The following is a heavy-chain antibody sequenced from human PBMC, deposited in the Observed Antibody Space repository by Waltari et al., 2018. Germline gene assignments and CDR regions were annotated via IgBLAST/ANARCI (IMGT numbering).Heavy chain of an antibody. CDR1: GYTFTSYD. J-gene: IGHJ4*02. D-gene: IGHD2-2*01. Sequence: QVQVVQSGAEVKKPGASVKVSCKTSGYTFTSYDIHWVRLATGQGLEWMGWMNPNSGNTGSARKFQGRATMTRNTSISTAYMELSSLRSEDTAVYYCARGRVVPAVGDYWGQGTLGTV. V-gene: IGHV1-8*01. CDR3: ARGRVVPAVGDY. CDR2: MNPNSGNT.